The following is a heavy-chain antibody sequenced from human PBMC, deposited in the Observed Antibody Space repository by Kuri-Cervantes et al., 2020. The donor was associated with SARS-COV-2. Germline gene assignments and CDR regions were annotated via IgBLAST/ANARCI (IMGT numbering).Heavy chain of an antibody. CDR3: AKDLEQQLDSHYGMDV. D-gene: IGHD6-13*01. CDR1: GFTFSSYG. J-gene: IGHJ6*02. CDR2: ISYDGSNK. V-gene: IGHV3-30*18. Sequence: LSLTCAASGFTFSSYGMHWVRQAPGKGLEWVAAISYDGSNKYYADSVKGRFTISRDNSKNTLYLQMNSLRAEDTAVYYCAKDLEQQLDSHYGMDVWGQGTTVTVSS.